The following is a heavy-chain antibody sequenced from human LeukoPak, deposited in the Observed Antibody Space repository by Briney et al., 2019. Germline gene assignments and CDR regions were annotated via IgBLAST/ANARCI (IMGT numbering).Heavy chain of an antibody. J-gene: IGHJ5*02. CDR1: GDSVSNNGAS. CDR3: ARGGAGWYVSVFDP. D-gene: IGHD6-19*01. CDR2: TYYRTRWYF. V-gene: IGHV6-1*01. Sequence: SQTLSLTCAISGDSVSNNGASGNWSRQSPSRGLEWLGRTYYRTRWYFDYAVSVRSRATINPDTSKNQFSLQLDSVTPEDTADYCARGGAGWYVSVFDPWGQGTLVTVSS.